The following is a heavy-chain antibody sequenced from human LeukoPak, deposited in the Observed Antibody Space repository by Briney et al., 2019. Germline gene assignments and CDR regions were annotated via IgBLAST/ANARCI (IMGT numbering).Heavy chain of an antibody. D-gene: IGHD4/OR15-4a*01. CDR2: IYYSGST. CDR1: GGSISSGGYY. Sequence: SETLSLTCTVSGGSISSGGYYWSWVRQHPGTGLEWIGYIYYSGSTYYNPSLKSRVTILVDTSKNQFSLKLSSVTAADTAVYYCARAETMEDGMDVWGQGTTVTVSS. V-gene: IGHV4-31*03. J-gene: IGHJ6*02. CDR3: ARAETMEDGMDV.